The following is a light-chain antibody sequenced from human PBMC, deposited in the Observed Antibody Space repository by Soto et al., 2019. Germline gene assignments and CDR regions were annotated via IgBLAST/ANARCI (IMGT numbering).Light chain of an antibody. J-gene: IGKJ1*01. CDR3: QQYNNWPPCT. CDR2: GAS. V-gene: IGKV3-15*01. CDR1: HSVSST. Sequence: EIVMTQSPATLSVSPGERATLSCRASHSVSSTLAWYQQKPGQAPMLLLYGASTSATGIPARFSGSCSVTEFTLTISSLQSEAVAVYYGQQYNNWPPCTFGPGTNVEIK.